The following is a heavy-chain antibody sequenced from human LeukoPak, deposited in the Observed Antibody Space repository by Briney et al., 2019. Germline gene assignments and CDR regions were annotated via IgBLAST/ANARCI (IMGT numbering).Heavy chain of an antibody. D-gene: IGHD3-10*01. J-gene: IGHJ4*02. CDR2: ISSSSSYI. CDR3: ARALLLWFGELDD. V-gene: IGHV3-21*01. Sequence: GGSLRLSCAASGFTFSSYSMNWVRQAPGKGLEWVSSISSSSSYIYYADSVKGRFTISRDNAKNSLYLQMNSLRAEDTAVYYCARALLLWFGELDDWGQGTLVTVSS. CDR1: GFTFSSYS.